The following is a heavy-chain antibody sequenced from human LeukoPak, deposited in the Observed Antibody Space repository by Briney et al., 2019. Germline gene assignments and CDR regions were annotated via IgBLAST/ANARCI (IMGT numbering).Heavy chain of an antibody. Sequence: GGSLRHSCVASGFTFSSYGMHWVRQAPGKGPEWVAVISYDGSDRYYANFVKGRFTISRDNSKNTLFLQTNSMRPEDTAVYYCAKAALVRGVIIPYYYYSMDVWGQGTTVTVSS. V-gene: IGHV3-30*18. J-gene: IGHJ6*02. CDR2: ISYDGSDR. D-gene: IGHD3-10*01. CDR1: GFTFSSYG. CDR3: AKAALVRGVIIPYYYYSMDV.